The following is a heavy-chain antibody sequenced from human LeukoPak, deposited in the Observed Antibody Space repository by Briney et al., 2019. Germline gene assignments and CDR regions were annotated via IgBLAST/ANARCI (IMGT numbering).Heavy chain of an antibody. J-gene: IGHJ5*02. CDR2: SSGNGGST. CDR3: VRTYDENPLGWFDP. Sequence: GGSLRLSCSASGFTFSIQTMHWVRQAPRKGLEYVSGSSGNGGSTYYADSVRGRFTISRDNSKNTLYLQMSSLRPDDTAVYYCVRTYDENPLGWFDPWGQGTLVTVSS. CDR1: GFTFSIQT. V-gene: IGHV3-64D*06. D-gene: IGHD5-12*01.